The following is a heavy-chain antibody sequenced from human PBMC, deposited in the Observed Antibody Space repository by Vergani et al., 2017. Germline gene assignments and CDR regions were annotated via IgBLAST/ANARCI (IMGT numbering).Heavy chain of an antibody. CDR2: ISSSSSYI. J-gene: IGHJ3*02. D-gene: IGHD2-21*02. CDR3: AREASCGGDCYPEACDI. Sequence: EVQLVESGGGLVKPGGSLRLSCAASGFTFSSYSMNWVRQAPGKGLEWVSSISSSSSYIYYADSVKGRFTISRDNAKNSLYLQMNSLRAEDTAVYYCAREASCGGDCYPEACDIWGQGTMVTVSS. V-gene: IGHV3-21*01. CDR1: GFTFSSYS.